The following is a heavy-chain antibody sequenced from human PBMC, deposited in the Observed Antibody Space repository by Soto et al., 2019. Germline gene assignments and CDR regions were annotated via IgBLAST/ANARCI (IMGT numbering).Heavy chain of an antibody. V-gene: IGHV3-15*01. CDR1: GFTFSNAW. J-gene: IGHJ4*02. CDR2: IKSKTDGGTT. CDR3: TTTRYCSGGSCYSVWDY. Sequence: GGSLRLSCAASGFTFSNAWMSWVRQAPGKGLEWVGRIKSKTDGGTTDYAAPVKGRFTISRDDSKNTLYLQMNSLKTEDTAVYYCTTTRYCSGGSCYSVWDYWGQGTLVTVPS. D-gene: IGHD2-15*01.